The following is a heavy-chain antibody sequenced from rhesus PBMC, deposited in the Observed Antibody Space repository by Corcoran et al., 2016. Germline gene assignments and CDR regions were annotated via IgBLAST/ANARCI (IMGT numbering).Heavy chain of an antibody. J-gene: IGHJ5-1*01. D-gene: IGHD2-39*02. CDR3: ARGGGFDV. Sequence: EVQLVESGGGLVKPGGSLRLSCAASGFTLSSYGMHGVRQAPGKGLEWVAVISYDGIKRYYADSVKDRFAISRDNSKDMLYLRMNNQKLEGTAVYCCARGGGFDVWGPGVLVTVSS. CDR1: GFTLSSYG. V-gene: IGHV3-54*02. CDR2: ISYDGIKR.